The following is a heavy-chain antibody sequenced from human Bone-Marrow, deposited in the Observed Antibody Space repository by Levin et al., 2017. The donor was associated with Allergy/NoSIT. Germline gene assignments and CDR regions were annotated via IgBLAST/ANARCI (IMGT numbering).Heavy chain of an antibody. D-gene: IGHD3-22*01. J-gene: IGHJ4*02. Sequence: KAGGSLRLSCVASGFSFSTHYMAWVRQAPGRGLQWVSSMTGSGSYIFNADSLKGRFTISRDNAKNSLYLQINSLIVEDTAGYFCARGRPNYDTSGYSYYFDNWGQGTLVSVSS. CDR1: GFSFSTHY. CDR2: MTGSGSYI. V-gene: IGHV3-21*01. CDR3: ARGRPNYDTSGYSYYFDN.